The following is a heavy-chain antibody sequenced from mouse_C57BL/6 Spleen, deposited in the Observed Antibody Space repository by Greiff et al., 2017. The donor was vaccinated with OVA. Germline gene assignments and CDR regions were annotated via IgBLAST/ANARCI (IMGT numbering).Heavy chain of an antibody. V-gene: IGHV1-53*01. CDR2: INPSNGGT. Sequence: QVQLQQPGTELVKPGASVKLSCKASGYTFTSYWMHWVKQRPGQGLEWIGNINPSNGGTNYNEKFKSKATLTVDKSSSTAYMQLSSLTSEDSAVYYCARGDYSNYYWYFDVWGTGTTVTVPS. D-gene: IGHD2-5*01. CDR1: GYTFTSYW. CDR3: ARGDYSNYYWYFDV. J-gene: IGHJ1*03.